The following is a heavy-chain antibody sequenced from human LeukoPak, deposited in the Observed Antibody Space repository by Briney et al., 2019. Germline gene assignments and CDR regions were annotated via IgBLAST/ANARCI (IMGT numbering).Heavy chain of an antibody. V-gene: IGHV3-23*01. D-gene: IGHD2-15*01. CDR1: GFSFNDYA. J-gene: IGHJ4*02. CDR3: AKDHIGVDIIVVVLDS. CDR2: ISGSGDST. Sequence: GGSLRLSCAASGFSFNDYAMSWVRQAPGKGLEWVSSISGSGDSTGYADSVQGRFTISRDNSDNTLYLQMNSLRVEDTTIYYCAKDHIGVDIIVVVLDSWGQGTLVTVSS.